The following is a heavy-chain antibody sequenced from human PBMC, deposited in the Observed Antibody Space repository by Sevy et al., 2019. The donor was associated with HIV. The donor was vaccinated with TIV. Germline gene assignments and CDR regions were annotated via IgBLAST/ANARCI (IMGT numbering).Heavy chain of an antibody. CDR2: VYYGGST. D-gene: IGHD4-4*01. J-gene: IGHJ6*02. V-gene: IGHV4-61*01. CDR3: ARGRGTTVTTTLNYYYAMDV. CDR1: GGSVRSDNNY. Sequence: SETLSLTCTVSGGSVRSDNNYWGWLRQPPGKGLEWIRYVYYGGSTNYSPSLKSRVTISIDTSKNQFSLKLSSVTAADTAVYYCARGRGTTVTTTLNYYYAMDVWGQGTTVTVSS.